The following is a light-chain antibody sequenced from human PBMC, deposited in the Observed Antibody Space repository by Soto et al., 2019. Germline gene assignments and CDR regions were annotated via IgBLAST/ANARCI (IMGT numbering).Light chain of an antibody. CDR3: QQYNNWPPIT. V-gene: IGKV3-15*01. Sequence: DIVMTQSPATLSVSPGERATLSCRASQSISNLLAWYQQKPGQAPRLLIYDTSTRATGIPARFSGSGSGTEFTLTISSLQSEDFAVYYCQQYNNWPPITFGQGTRLEIK. CDR1: QSISNL. J-gene: IGKJ5*01. CDR2: DTS.